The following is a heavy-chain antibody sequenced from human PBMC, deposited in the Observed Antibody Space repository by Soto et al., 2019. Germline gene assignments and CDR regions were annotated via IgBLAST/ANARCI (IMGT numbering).Heavy chain of an antibody. D-gene: IGHD2-15*01. V-gene: IGHV3-23*01. Sequence: PGGSLRLSCAASGFTFSNSAMSWVRQVPGKGLEWAAGISSSGGHTNYADSVKGRFTISRDNSKDTLYLQMNSLRAEETDLYYCEKVQGFCTGANCYIVDSWGQGALVTVSS. CDR3: EKVQGFCTGANCYIVDS. CDR2: ISSSGGHT. CDR1: GFTFSNSA. J-gene: IGHJ4*02.